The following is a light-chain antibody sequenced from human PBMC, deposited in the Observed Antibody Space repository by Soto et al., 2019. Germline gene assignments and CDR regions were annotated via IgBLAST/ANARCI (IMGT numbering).Light chain of an antibody. J-gene: IGLJ1*01. CDR2: SNN. CDR3: AAWDDSLNGRGV. Sequence: QSVLTQPPSASGTPGQRVTISCSGSSSNIGSNTVTWYQQLPGTAPKLLIYSNNQRPSGVPDRFSGSKSGTSASLAISGLQSEDEADYYCAAWDDSLNGRGVFGTGTKVTRP. V-gene: IGLV1-44*01. CDR1: SSNIGSNT.